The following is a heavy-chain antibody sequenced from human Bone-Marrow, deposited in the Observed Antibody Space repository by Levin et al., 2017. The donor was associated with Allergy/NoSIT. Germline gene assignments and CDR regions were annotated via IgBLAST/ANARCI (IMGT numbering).Heavy chain of an antibody. CDR3: TAGFDL. J-gene: IGHJ2*01. V-gene: IGHV3-73*01. CDR1: GFIFSGST. CDR2: IRRKGDNYAT. Sequence: PGGSLRLSCAASGFIFSGSTMHWIRQASGKGLEWVGRIRRKGDNYATTYAESVKGRFTISRDDSKSMAYLQMNSLKIEDTAVYYCTAGFDLWGRGTLVTVSS.